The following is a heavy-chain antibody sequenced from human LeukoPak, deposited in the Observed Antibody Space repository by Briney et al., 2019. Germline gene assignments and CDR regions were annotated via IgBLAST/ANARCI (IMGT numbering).Heavy chain of an antibody. D-gene: IGHD5-12*01. CDR1: GGSISSSSYY. J-gene: IGHJ6*02. CDR2: IYYSGST. CDR3: ARGFGEIVATTVPDYYYYGMDV. V-gene: IGHV4-39*01. Sequence: SETLSLTCTVSGGSISSSSYYWGWIRQPPGKGLEWIGGIYYSGSTYYNPSLKSRVTISVDTSKNQFSLKLSSVTAADTAVYYCARGFGEIVATTVPDYYYYGMDVWGQGTTVTVSS.